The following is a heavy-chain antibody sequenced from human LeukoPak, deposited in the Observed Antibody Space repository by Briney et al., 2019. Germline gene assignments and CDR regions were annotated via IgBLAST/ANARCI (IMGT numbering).Heavy chain of an antibody. D-gene: IGHD6-19*01. J-gene: IGHJ6*03. CDR1: GYTLTELS. Sequence: ASVKVSCKVSGYTLTELSMHWVRQAPGKGLEWMGGFDPEDGETIYAQKFQGRVTMTEDTSTDTAYMELSSLRSEDTAVYYCASRTPRGWPGSYYYYYMDVWGKGTTVTVSS. CDR3: ASRTPRGWPGSYYYYYMDV. V-gene: IGHV1-24*01. CDR2: FDPEDGET.